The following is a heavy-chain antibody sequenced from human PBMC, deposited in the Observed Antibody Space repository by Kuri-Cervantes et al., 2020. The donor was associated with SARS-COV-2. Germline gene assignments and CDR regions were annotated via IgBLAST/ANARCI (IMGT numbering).Heavy chain of an antibody. D-gene: IGHD6-13*01. CDR2: IDPSDSYT. J-gene: IGHJ6*02. CDR1: GYSFTSYW. V-gene: IGHV5-10-1*01. CDR3: ATPHSSSWYGKEQYYYYGMDV. Sequence: GESLKISCKGSGYSFTSYWISWVRQMPGKGLEWMGRIDPSDSYTNYSPSFQGHVTISADKSISTAYLQWSSLKASDTAMYYCATPHSSSWYGKEQYYYYGMDVWGQGATVTVSS.